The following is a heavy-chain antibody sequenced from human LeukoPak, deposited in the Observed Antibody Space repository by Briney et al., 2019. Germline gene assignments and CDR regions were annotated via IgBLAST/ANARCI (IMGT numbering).Heavy chain of an antibody. CDR1: GYSFTSYW. Sequence: GEALKISCKGSGYSFTSYWIGWVRQIPGKGLEGMGIIYPGDSDTRYSPSVQGQVTISADKSISTAYLQWSSLKASDAAMYYCARKITMVRGVHYFDYWGQGTLVTVSS. CDR3: ARKITMVRGVHYFDY. CDR2: IYPGDSDT. D-gene: IGHD3-10*01. J-gene: IGHJ4*02. V-gene: IGHV5-51*01.